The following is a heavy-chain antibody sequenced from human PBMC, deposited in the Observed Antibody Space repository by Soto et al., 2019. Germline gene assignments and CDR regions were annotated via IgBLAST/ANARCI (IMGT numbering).Heavy chain of an antibody. J-gene: IGHJ5*02. D-gene: IGHD3-3*01. Sequence: ASVKVSCKVSGYTLTELSMHWVRQAPGKGLEWMGGFDPEDGETIYAQKFQGRVTMTEDTSTDTAYMELSSLRSEDTAVYYCAPYLVYDFWSGSSRWFDPWGPGTLHTVST. V-gene: IGHV1-24*01. CDR3: APYLVYDFWSGSSRWFDP. CDR1: GYTLTELS. CDR2: FDPEDGET.